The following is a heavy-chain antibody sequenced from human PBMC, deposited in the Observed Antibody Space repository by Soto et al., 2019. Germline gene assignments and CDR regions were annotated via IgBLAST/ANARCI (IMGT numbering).Heavy chain of an antibody. J-gene: IGHJ4*02. CDR2: ISWNSGSI. V-gene: IGHV3-9*01. CDR1: GFTFDDYA. CDR3: AKIAAAGWDTSDY. D-gene: IGHD6-13*01. Sequence: EVQLVESGGGLVQPGRSLRLSCAASGFTFDDYAMHWVRQAPGKGLEWVSGISWNSGSIGYADSVKGRFTISRDNAKNSLYLQMNSLTAEDTALYYCAKIAAAGWDTSDYWGQGTLVTVSS.